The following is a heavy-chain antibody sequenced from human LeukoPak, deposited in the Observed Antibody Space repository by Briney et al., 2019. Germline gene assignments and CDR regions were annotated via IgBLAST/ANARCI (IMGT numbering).Heavy chain of an antibody. CDR3: AKGGGYESAGDY. Sequence: PGRSLRLSCAASGFTFSSYGMHWVRQAPGKGLEWAAVISYDGRNKYYADSVKGRFTISRDNSKNTLYLQMNSLRAEDTAVYYCAKGGGYESAGDYWGQGTLVTVSS. V-gene: IGHV3-30*18. D-gene: IGHD5-12*01. CDR2: ISYDGRNK. CDR1: GFTFSSYG. J-gene: IGHJ4*02.